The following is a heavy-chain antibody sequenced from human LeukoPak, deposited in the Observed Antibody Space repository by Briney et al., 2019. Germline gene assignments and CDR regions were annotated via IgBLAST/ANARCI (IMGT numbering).Heavy chain of an antibody. CDR2: INRDGGEK. J-gene: IGHJ4*02. CDR3: ARDQGAAGDY. Sequence: GGSLRLSCAASGFTFSSYWMSWVRQAPGKGLEWVANINRDGGEKYYVDSVEGRFTISRDNAKNSLHLQMNSLRVEDTAIYYCARDQGAAGDYWGQGTLVTVSS. D-gene: IGHD6-13*01. V-gene: IGHV3-7*01. CDR1: GFTFSSYW.